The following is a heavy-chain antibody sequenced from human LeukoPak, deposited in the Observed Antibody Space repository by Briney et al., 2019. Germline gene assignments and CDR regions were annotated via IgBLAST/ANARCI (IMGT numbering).Heavy chain of an antibody. J-gene: IGHJ4*02. V-gene: IGHV3-9*01. Sequence: GGSLRLSCAASGFTFDDHAMHWVRQAPGKGLELASGISWNSGSIGYADSVKGRFTISRDNAKNSLYLQMNSLRAEDTALYYCAKDDSGSYPGTHFDYWGQGTLVTVSS. CDR3: AKDDSGSYPGTHFDY. CDR2: ISWNSGSI. CDR1: GFTFDDHA. D-gene: IGHD1-26*01.